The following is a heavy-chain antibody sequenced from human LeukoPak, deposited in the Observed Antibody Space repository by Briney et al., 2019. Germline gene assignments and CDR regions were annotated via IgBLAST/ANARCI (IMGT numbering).Heavy chain of an antibody. CDR2: IYYSGST. Sequence: SETLSLTCTVSSGSISSYYWSWIRQPPGKGLEWIGYIYYSGSTNYNPSLKSRVTISVDTSKNQFSLKLSSVTAADTAVYYCARAANYVWGSYRYGAAFDIWGQGTMVTVSS. D-gene: IGHD3-16*02. J-gene: IGHJ3*02. V-gene: IGHV4-59*01. CDR1: SGSISSYY. CDR3: ARAANYVWGSYRYGAAFDI.